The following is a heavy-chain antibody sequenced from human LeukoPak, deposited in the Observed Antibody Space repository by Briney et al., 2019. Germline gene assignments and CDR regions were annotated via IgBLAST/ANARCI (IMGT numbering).Heavy chain of an antibody. Sequence: LRLSCAASGFTFSSYSMNWVRQHPGKGLEWIGYIYYSGSTYYNPSLKSRVTISVDTSKNQFSLKLSSVTAADTAVYYCARVTYDSSGYAFDIWGQGTMVTVSS. CDR1: GFTFSSYS. V-gene: IGHV4-31*02. D-gene: IGHD3-22*01. CDR3: ARVTYDSSGYAFDI. J-gene: IGHJ3*02. CDR2: IYYSGST.